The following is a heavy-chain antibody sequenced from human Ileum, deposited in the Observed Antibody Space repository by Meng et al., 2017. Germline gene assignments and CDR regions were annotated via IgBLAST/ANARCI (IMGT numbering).Heavy chain of an antibody. CDR1: GDSIGNSKW. D-gene: IGHD3-10*01. Sequence: VQRRGWGPGLVQPSGTLSLACAVSGDSIGNSKWWSWLRQPPGKGLEWIGEISNSGKTVYSPSLKSRVRISLDKSNNQFSLTLNSVTAADTAMYYCARERIRELGLFDSWGQGTLVTVSS. J-gene: IGHJ4*02. CDR2: ISNSGKT. CDR3: ARERIRELGLFDS. V-gene: IGHV4-4*02.